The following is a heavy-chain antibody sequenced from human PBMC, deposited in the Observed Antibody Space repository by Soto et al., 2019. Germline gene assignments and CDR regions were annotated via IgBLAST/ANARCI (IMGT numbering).Heavy chain of an antibody. CDR1: GFTFSDYY. D-gene: IGHD5-12*01. CDR3: ARDHHRYSGYDYVDY. Sequence: GGSLRLSCAASGFTFSDYYMSWIGQAPGKGLEWVSYISSSSSYTNYADSVKGRFTISRDNAKNSLYLQMNSLRAEDTAVYYCARDHHRYSGYDYVDYWGQGTLVTVSS. CDR2: ISSSSSYT. V-gene: IGHV3-11*05. J-gene: IGHJ4*02.